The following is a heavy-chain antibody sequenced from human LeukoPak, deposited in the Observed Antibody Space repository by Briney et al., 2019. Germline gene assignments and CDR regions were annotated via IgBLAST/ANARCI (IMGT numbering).Heavy chain of an antibody. CDR2: INPSGGST. Sequence: ASVKVSCKASGYTFTSYYMHWVRQAPGQGLEWMGIINPSGGSTSYAQKFQGRVTMTRDTSTSTVYMELSSLRSDDTAVYYCARVRSVAAANNRRKENWFDPWGQGTLVTVSS. V-gene: IGHV1-46*01. CDR3: ARVRSVAAANNRRKENWFDP. J-gene: IGHJ5*02. D-gene: IGHD1/OR15-1a*01. CDR1: GYTFTSYY.